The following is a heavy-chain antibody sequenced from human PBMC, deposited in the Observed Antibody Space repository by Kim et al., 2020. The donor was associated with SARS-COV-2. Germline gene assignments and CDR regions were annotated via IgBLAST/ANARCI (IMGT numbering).Heavy chain of an antibody. V-gene: IGHV4-39*07. Sequence: SETLSLTCTVSGGSISSSSYYWGWIRQPPGKGLEWIGSIYYSGSTYYNPSLKSRVTISVDTSKNQFSLKLSSVTAADTAVYYCARVGNYYDSSDPYYFDYWGQGTLVTVSS. CDR1: GGSISSSSYY. D-gene: IGHD3-22*01. CDR3: ARVGNYYDSSDPYYFDY. CDR2: IYYSGST. J-gene: IGHJ4*02.